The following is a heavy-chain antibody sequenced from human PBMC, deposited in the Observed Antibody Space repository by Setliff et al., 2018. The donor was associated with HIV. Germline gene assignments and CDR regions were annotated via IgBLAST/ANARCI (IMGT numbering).Heavy chain of an antibody. CDR2: ITYSGSA. V-gene: IGHV4-30-4*08. Sequence: PSETLSLTCTVSGGSIRNGLYYWHWIRQPPGKGLEWIGYITYSGSAYYNPSLKSRVTISIDTSNNQISLRLSSVTAADTAMYYCVRGPQWLVQKGFDYWGPGTLVTVSS. D-gene: IGHD6-19*01. J-gene: IGHJ4*02. CDR1: GGSIRNGLYY. CDR3: VRGPQWLVQKGFDY.